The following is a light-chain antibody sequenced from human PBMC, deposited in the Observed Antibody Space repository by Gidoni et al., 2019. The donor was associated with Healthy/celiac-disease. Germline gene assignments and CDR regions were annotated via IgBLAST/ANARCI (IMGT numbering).Light chain of an antibody. V-gene: IGKV2-28*01. CDR3: MQALQTPPWT. J-gene: IGKJ1*01. Sequence: DIVMTQSPLSLPVTPGEPASISCRSSQSLLHSNGYNYLDWYLQKPGKFPQLLIYLGSNRASGVPDRFSGRGSGTDCTLKISRVEAEDVGVYYCMQALQTPPWTFGQGTKVEIK. CDR1: QSLLHSNGYNY. CDR2: LGS.